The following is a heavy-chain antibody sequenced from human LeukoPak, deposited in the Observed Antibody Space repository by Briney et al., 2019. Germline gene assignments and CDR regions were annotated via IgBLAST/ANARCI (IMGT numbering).Heavy chain of an antibody. V-gene: IGHV3-21*01. D-gene: IGHD5-18*01. CDR2: ISSSSSFM. CDR1: GFTFSTYS. CDR3: ARNSDEYSYGDDAFDI. Sequence: GGSLRLSCAASGFTFSTYSMNWVRQAPGKGLEWVSSISSSSSFMYYADSVKGRFTISRDNAKNSLYLQMNSLRAEDTAVYYCARNSDEYSYGDDAFDIWGQGTMVTVSS. J-gene: IGHJ3*02.